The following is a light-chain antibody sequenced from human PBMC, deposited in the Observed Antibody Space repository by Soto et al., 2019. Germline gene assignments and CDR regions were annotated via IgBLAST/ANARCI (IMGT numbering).Light chain of an antibody. CDR1: QAIRND. V-gene: IGKV1-17*01. J-gene: IGKJ1*01. CDR3: LQHNTCPRT. CDR2: AAS. Sequence: DIQMTQSPSSLSASVGDRVTITCRASQAIRNDLGWYQQKPARAPKRLIYAASSLQSWVPSRFSGSGSGTEFPPPNTSLHPEDSATYYCLQHNTCPRTFGQGTKVQIK.